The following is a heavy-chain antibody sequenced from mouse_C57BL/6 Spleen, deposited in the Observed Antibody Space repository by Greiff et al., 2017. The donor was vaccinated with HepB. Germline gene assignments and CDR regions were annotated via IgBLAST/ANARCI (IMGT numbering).Heavy chain of an antibody. V-gene: IGHV5-9*01. CDR2: ISGGGGNT. CDR1: GFTFSSYT. D-gene: IGHD2-5*01. CDR3: ARHNSNSSFAY. J-gene: IGHJ3*01. Sequence: EVKVEESGGGLVKPGGSLKLSCAASGFTFSSYTMSWVRQTPEKRLEWVATISGGGGNTYYPDSVKGRFTISRDNAKNTLYLQMSSLRSEDTALYYCARHNSNSSFAYWGQGTLVTVSA.